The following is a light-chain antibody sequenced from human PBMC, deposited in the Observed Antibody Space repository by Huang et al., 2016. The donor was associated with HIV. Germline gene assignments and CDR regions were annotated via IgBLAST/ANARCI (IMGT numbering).Light chain of an antibody. CDR1: QSVLYNSNNKNY. V-gene: IGKV4-1*01. Sequence: IVMTQSPDSLAVSLGERATINCKSSQSVLYNSNNKNYLAWYQQKAGQPPKLLSYWASIREHGLSDRFSGSGSGANFTLTISSLQAEDVAVYYCQQYYSIPRTFGQGTKVEIK. CDR2: WAS. CDR3: QQYYSIPRT. J-gene: IGKJ1*01.